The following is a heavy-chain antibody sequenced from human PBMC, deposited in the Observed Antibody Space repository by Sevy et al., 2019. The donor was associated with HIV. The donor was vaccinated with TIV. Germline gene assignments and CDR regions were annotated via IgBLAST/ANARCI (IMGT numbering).Heavy chain of an antibody. CDR3: ARGFPVATGAFDI. J-gene: IGHJ3*02. CDR1: GYTFTSYD. Sequence: ASVKVSCKASGYTFTSYDINWVRQATGQGLEWMGWMNPNSGNTGYAQKFQGRVTMTRNTSISTAYMELSSLRSDDTAVYYCARGFPVATGAFDIWGQGTMVTVSS. V-gene: IGHV1-8*01. CDR2: MNPNSGNT.